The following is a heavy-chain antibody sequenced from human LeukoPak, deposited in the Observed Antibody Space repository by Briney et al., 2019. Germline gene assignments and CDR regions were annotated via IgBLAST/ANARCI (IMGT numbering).Heavy chain of an antibody. J-gene: IGHJ4*02. V-gene: IGHV3-74*01. CDR1: GSTFSRYW. Sequence: GGSLRLSCAASGSTFSRYWMHCVRQAPGKGLVWVSRVKSYGSDTIYADSVKGRFTISRDNAKNTLYLQMDSLRAEDTAVYYCTTGIGNYYYYWGQGTLVTVAS. CDR2: VKSYGSDT. CDR3: TTGIGNYYYY. D-gene: IGHD3-10*01.